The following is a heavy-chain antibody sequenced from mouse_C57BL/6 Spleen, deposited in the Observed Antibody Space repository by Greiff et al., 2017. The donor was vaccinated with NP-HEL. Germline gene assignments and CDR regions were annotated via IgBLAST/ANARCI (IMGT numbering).Heavy chain of an antibody. CDR1: GFTFNTYA. CDR3: VREGYSNYSYYFDY. D-gene: IGHD2-5*01. V-gene: IGHV10-3*01. Sequence: EVQGVESGGGLVQPKGSLKLSCAASGFTFNTYAMHWVRQAPGKGLEWVARIRSKSSNYATYYADSVKDRFTISRDDSQSMLYLQMNNLKTEDTAMYYCVREGYSNYSYYFDYWGQGTTLTVSS. CDR2: IRSKSSNYAT. J-gene: IGHJ2*01.